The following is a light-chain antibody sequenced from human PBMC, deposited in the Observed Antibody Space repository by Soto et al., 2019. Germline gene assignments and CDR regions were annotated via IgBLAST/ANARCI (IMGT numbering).Light chain of an antibody. CDR3: QLRSTCPNLT. CDR1: QTVSRY. J-gene: IGKJ4*01. CDR2: YAS. Sequence: VLTQSPATLSFSPGERATLSCRASQTVSRYLAWYQQKPGQAPRLLIYYASNRATGIPARFSGSGSGTDDTLTISSVEPEDFADYYCQLRSTCPNLTFGGGTTVQI. V-gene: IGKV3-11*01.